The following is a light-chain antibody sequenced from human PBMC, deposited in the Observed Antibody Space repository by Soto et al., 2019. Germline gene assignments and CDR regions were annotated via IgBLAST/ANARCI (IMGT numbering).Light chain of an antibody. CDR2: GNH. CDR3: QSYDGRLSGYV. CDR1: SSNIGAPLD. Sequence: QSVLTQPPSVSGTPGQTVVISCSGSSSNIGAPLDVNWYRQIPGTAPKLLIYGNHNRPSGVPERFSGSKSGTSATLAITGLQAEDEADYYCQSYDGRLSGYVFGTGTKLTVL. J-gene: IGLJ1*01. V-gene: IGLV1-40*01.